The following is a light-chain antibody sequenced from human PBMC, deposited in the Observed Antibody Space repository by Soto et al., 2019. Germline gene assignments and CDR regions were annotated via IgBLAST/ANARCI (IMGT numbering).Light chain of an antibody. CDR2: DAS. CDR3: QQFDNIPRT. CDR1: QDITNY. Sequence: DIQMTQSPSSLSASVGDRVTITCQASQDITNYLNWYQQKPGKAPKLLIFDASKLGTGVPSRFSRSGSGTDFTFTISRLQPEDIATYYCQQFDNIPRTFGQGTKVEIK. J-gene: IGKJ1*01. V-gene: IGKV1-33*01.